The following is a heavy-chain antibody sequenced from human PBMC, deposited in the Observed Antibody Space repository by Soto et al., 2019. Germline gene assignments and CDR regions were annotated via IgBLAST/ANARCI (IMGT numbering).Heavy chain of an antibody. J-gene: IGHJ4*02. Sequence: SVKVSCKAAGGTFSSYAISWVRQAPGQGLEWMGGIIPIFGTANYAQKFQGRVTITADESTSTAYMELSSLRSEDTAVYYCARTDVNVETNEPYYFDYWGQGTLVTVSS. V-gene: IGHV1-69*13. CDR1: GGTFSSYA. CDR3: ARTDVNVETNEPYYFDY. D-gene: IGHD5-18*01. CDR2: IIPIFGTA.